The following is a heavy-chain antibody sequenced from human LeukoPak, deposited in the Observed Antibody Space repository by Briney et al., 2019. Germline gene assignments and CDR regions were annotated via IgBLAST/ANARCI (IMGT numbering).Heavy chain of an antibody. V-gene: IGHV3-30-3*01. CDR3: ARDLDSSSWYILWFDP. J-gene: IGHJ5*02. Sequence: PGGSLRLSCAASGFIFSNYAMHWVRQAPGKGLEWVAVISYDGSNKYYADSVKGRFTISRDNSKNTLFLQMSSLRTEDTAVYYCARDLDSSSWYILWFDPWGQGTLVTVSS. CDR2: ISYDGSNK. D-gene: IGHD6-13*01. CDR1: GFIFSNYA.